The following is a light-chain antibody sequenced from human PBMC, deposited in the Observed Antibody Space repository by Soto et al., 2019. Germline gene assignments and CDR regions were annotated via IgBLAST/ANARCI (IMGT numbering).Light chain of an antibody. J-gene: IGKJ3*01. V-gene: IGKV3-20*01. CDR2: DAS. Sequence: EVVLTQSPGTLSLSPGERGALSCRASQTISSNNLAWYQQRPGQAPTLLIYDASSRATDIPDRFNGSGSRTDFTLTISRLEPEDFAVYYCQHYGASPGAFGPGTKVDIK. CDR1: QTISSNN. CDR3: QHYGASPGA.